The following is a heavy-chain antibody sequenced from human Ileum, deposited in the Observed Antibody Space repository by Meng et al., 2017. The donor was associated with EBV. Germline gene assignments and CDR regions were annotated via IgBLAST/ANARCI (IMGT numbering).Heavy chain of an antibody. J-gene: IGHJ4*02. Sequence: EAGPGLGKASGTLSLTWGVSGGSSSRGDWWSWVRQPPGKGLEWIGETSHSGSTNYSPSLKSRVTISLDKSKNQLSLKLNSVTAADTAVYYCASSDYYRSDYWGQGTLVTVSS. D-gene: IGHD3-22*01. CDR1: GGSSSRGDW. V-gene: IGHV4-4*02. CDR2: TSHSGST. CDR3: ASSDYYRSDY.